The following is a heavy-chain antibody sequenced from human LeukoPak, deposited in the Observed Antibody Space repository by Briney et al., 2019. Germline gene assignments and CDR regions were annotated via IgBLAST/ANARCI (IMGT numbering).Heavy chain of an antibody. V-gene: IGHV1-18*04. CDR2: ISAYNGNT. Sequence: ASVKVSCKASGYTITGYYMHWVRQAPGQGLEWMGWISAYNGNTNYAQKLQGRVIMTTDTSTSTAYMELRSLRSDDTAVYYCARGPLNYYDSSGYSSYWYFDLWGRGTLVTVSS. J-gene: IGHJ2*01. CDR1: GYTITGYY. CDR3: ARGPLNYYDSSGYSSYWYFDL. D-gene: IGHD3-22*01.